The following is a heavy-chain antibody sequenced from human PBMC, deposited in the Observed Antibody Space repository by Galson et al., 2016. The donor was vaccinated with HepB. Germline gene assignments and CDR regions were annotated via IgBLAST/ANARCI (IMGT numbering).Heavy chain of an antibody. CDR2: IWHDGSNK. D-gene: IGHD2-21*02. Sequence: SPRLSCAASGFTFSTYGMRWVRQAPGKGLEWVAVIWHDGSNKYYADSVKGRFTISRDSSTLYLQMNSLRAEDTAVYYCAKDPIQCGGDCTRASYYFDYWGQGLLVTVSS. V-gene: IGHV3-33*06. CDR3: AKDPIQCGGDCTRASYYFDY. CDR1: GFTFSTYG. J-gene: IGHJ4*02.